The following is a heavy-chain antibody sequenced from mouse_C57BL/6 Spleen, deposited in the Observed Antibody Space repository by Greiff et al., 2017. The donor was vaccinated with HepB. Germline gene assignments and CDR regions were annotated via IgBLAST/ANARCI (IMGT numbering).Heavy chain of an antibody. CDR2: IDPSDSYT. J-gene: IGHJ4*01. D-gene: IGHD2-4*01. Sequence: QVQLQQSGAELVMPGASVKLSCKASGYTFTSYWMHWVKQRPGQGLEWIGEIDPSDSYTNYNQKFKGKSTLTVDKSSSTAYMQLSSLTSEDSAVYYCARKGDYDGYYYAMDYWGQGTSVTVSS. CDR3: ARKGDYDGYYYAMDY. CDR1: GYTFTSYW. V-gene: IGHV1-69*01.